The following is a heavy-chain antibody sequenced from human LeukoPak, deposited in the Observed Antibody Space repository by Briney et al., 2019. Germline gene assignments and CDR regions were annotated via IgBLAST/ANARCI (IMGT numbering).Heavy chain of an antibody. CDR1: GGSISSYY. J-gene: IGHJ6*03. V-gene: IGHV4-4*07. CDR2: IYTSGST. CDR3: ARDVCDALVLPLTAPPEYYYYYMDV. D-gene: IGHD2/OR15-2a*01. Sequence: PSETLSLTCTVAGGSISSYYWSWIRQPAGKGLEWIGCIYTSGSTNYNPSLKSRVTISVDKSKNQFSLKLSSVTAADPAVYFCARDVCDALVLPLTAPPEYYYYYMDVWGKGTTVTVSS.